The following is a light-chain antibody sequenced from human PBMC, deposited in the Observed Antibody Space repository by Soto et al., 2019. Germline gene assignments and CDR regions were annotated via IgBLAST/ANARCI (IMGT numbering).Light chain of an antibody. J-gene: IGLJ1*01. Sequence: QSALTQPASVSGSPGQSITISCTGTSGDVGAYNYVSWYQQHPGKAPRLMIYDVSNRPSGASNRFSGSKSGNTASLTISGLQAEDEADYYCSSFTNTYSYVFGTGTKGTVL. CDR3: SSFTNTYSYV. CDR2: DVS. V-gene: IGLV2-14*01. CDR1: SGDVGAYNY.